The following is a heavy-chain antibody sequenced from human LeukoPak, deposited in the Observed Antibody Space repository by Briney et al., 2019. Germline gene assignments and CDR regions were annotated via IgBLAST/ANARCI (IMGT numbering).Heavy chain of an antibody. V-gene: IGHV3-23*01. J-gene: IGHJ3*01. Sequence: GGSLRLSCAASGFTFSSSAMSWVRQAPGKGLEWVSAISGSGGVTYYRDSVKGRFTASRDNSKNTLYLQMNSLRAEDTALYYCAKNGSGTSRAFDVWGQGTMVTVSA. D-gene: IGHD3-10*01. CDR2: ISGSGGVT. CDR1: GFTFSSSA. CDR3: AKNGSGTSRAFDV.